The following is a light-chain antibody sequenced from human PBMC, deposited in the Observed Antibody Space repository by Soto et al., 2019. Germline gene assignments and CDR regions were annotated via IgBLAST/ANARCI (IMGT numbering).Light chain of an antibody. J-gene: IGKJ4*01. CDR1: QGISTY. CDR3: QKYNSAPPD. Sequence: DLQMTQSPSSPSASVGDRVTITCRASQGISTYLAWYRQKPGKVPKLLIYAASTLQSGVPSRFSGSGSGTDFTLTISSLQPEDVATYYCQKYNSAPPDFGGGTKVEIK. CDR2: AAS. V-gene: IGKV1-27*01.